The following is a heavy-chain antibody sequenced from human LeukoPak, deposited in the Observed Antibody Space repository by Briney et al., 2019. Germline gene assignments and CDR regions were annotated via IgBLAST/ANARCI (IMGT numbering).Heavy chain of an antibody. J-gene: IGHJ4*02. Sequence: PGGSLSLSCAASGFTFSSYAMHWVRQAPGKGLEWVAVISYDGSNKYYADSVKGRFTISRDNSKNTLYLQMNSLRAEDTAVYYCAREPYSSGWYFSYYFDYWGQGTLVTVSS. CDR2: ISYDGSNK. CDR1: GFTFSSYA. V-gene: IGHV3-30-3*01. CDR3: AREPYSSGWYFSYYFDY. D-gene: IGHD6-19*01.